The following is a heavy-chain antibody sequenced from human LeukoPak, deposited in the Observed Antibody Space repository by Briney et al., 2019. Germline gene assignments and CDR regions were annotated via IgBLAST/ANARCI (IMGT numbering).Heavy chain of an antibody. J-gene: IGHJ3*02. CDR1: GFTFSSYE. D-gene: IGHD1-1*01. CDR3: ARGGILWNPFDI. Sequence: GGSLRLSCAASGFTFSSYEMNWVRQAPGKGLEWVSYISSSGSTIYYADSVKGRFTISRDNAKNSLYLQMNSLRAEDTAVYYCARGGILWNPFDIWGQGTMVTVSS. CDR2: ISSSGSTI. V-gene: IGHV3-48*03.